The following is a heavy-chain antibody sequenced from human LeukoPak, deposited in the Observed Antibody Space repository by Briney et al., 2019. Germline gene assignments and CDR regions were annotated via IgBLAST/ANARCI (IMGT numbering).Heavy chain of an antibody. Sequence: GGSLRLSCAASGFSFSSYGMHWVRQAPGRGLEWVAFIRYDGSNKYYADSVKGRFTISRDNSKNTLYLQMNSLRAEDTAVYYCATFVPDSETSEFYIHAFHIWGRGTMVTVSS. J-gene: IGHJ3*02. CDR2: IRYDGSNK. CDR1: GFSFSSYG. CDR3: ATFVPDSETSEFYIHAFHI. V-gene: IGHV3-30*02. D-gene: IGHD3-22*01.